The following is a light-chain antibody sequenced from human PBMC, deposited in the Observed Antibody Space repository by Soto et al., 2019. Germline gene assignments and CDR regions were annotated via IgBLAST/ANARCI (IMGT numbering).Light chain of an antibody. CDR3: QKYNTH. V-gene: IGKV1-5*03. CDR2: KAS. J-gene: IGKJ4*01. CDR1: QSISNY. Sequence: DNQMTQSPSTLSASVGDRVTITCRASQSISNYLAWYQQKPGKAPKLLIYKASTLESGVPSRFSGSGSGTEFTLTISSLQPDDFATYYCQKYNTHFGGGTKVEMK.